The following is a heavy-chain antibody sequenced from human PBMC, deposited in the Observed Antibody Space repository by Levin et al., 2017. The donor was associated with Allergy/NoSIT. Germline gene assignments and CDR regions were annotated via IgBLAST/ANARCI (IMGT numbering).Heavy chain of an antibody. CDR3: ARDLGNFDRGTSYFDS. J-gene: IGHJ4*02. Sequence: GGSLRLSCAASGFAFSSYGFYWVRQAPGKGLEWVALIWYDGSKKYYTDSVKGRCTIFRDDSKSTLYLQMNSLRAEDTAVYYCARDLGNFDRGTSYFDSWGQGTLVTVSS. CDR1: GFAFSSYG. CDR2: IWYDGSKK. D-gene: IGHD3-22*01. V-gene: IGHV3-33*07.